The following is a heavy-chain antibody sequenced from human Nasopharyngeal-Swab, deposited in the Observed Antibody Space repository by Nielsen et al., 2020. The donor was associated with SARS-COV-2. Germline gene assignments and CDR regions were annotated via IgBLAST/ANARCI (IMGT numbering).Heavy chain of an antibody. D-gene: IGHD3-3*01. CDR1: GFTFSSFG. CDR3: TKDAIYYYSYMDV. V-gene: IGHV3-30*18. J-gene: IGHJ6*03. Sequence: GGSLRLSCSASGFTFSSFGLNWVRQAPGKGLEWVAVISYDGSNKVYADSVKGRFTISRNNSKNTLYLQMNSLRAEDTAAYYCTKDAIYYYSYMDVGGKGTTVTVYS. CDR2: ISYDGSNK.